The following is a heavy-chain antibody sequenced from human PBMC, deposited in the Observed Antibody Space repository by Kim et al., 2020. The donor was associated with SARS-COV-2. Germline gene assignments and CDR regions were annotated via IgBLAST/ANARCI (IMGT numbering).Heavy chain of an antibody. Sequence: SETLSLTCSVSGGFVNSRNYYWGWIRQPPGKGLEWIGNIHSTGSTYYNPSLRSRLTISVDILNNQFSLKLNHATAADTAVYYCARTTWELGGLDPWGQGT. D-gene: IGHD3-10*01. CDR2: IHSTGST. V-gene: IGHV4-39*01. CDR3: ARTTWELGGLDP. J-gene: IGHJ5*02. CDR1: GGFVNSRNYY.